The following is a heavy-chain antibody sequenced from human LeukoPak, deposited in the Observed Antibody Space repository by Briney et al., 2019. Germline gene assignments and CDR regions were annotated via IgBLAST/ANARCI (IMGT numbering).Heavy chain of an antibody. D-gene: IGHD3-3*01. CDR1: GGSISSYY. Sequence: NPSETLSLTCTVSGGSISSYYWSWIRQPPGKGLEWIGYIYYSGSTNYNPSLKSRVTISVDTSKNQFSLKLSSVTAADTAVYYCAGFTIFGVYNWFDPWGQGTPVTVSS. CDR3: AGFTIFGVYNWFDP. V-gene: IGHV4-59*08. CDR2: IYYSGST. J-gene: IGHJ5*02.